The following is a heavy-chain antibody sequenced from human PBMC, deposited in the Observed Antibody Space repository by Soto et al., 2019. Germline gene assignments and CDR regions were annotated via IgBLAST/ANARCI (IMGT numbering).Heavy chain of an antibody. V-gene: IGHV3-23*01. CDR1: GFTFNNYA. J-gene: IGHJ6*02. CDR2: ISYSGDRT. D-gene: IGHD6-13*01. Sequence: XGSLILSCAASGFTFNNYAMSWVRQAPGKGLEWVSAISYSGDRTFYADSAKGRFTISRDNSKNTLYLEMKSLRAEDTAIYYCAKVTIEVPAPGTAVWGQGTTVTVSS. CDR3: AKVTIEVPAPGTAV.